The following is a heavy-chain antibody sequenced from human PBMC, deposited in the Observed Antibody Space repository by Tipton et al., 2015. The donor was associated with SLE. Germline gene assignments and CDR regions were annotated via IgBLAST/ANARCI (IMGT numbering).Heavy chain of an antibody. D-gene: IGHD6-13*01. Sequence: TLSLTCTVSGYSISSGYYWGWIRQPPGKGLEWIGSIYHSGSTYYNPSLKSRVTISVDTSKNQFSLNLSSVTAADTAVYYCAKHKVSAVTLDLWGQGTLVTVSS. V-gene: IGHV4-38-2*02. CDR3: AKHKVSAVTLDL. J-gene: IGHJ4*02. CDR2: IYHSGST. CDR1: GYSISSGYY.